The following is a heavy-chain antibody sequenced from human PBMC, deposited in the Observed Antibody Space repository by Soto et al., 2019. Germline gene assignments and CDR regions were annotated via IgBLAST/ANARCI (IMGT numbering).Heavy chain of an antibody. V-gene: IGHV3-30*03. CDR1: GSTFSDYG. CDR3: ARSTYCNGGSCYPQY. J-gene: IGHJ4*02. D-gene: IGHD2-15*01. Sequence: HPGGSLRLSCEGPGSTFSDYGFHWVRQAPGKGLEWVAMISYDGSDRYYRDSVQGRFTISRDDSKNTVFLQMNSLRTEDTAMYYCARSTYCNGGSCYPQYWGPGTLVTVSS. CDR2: ISYDGSDR.